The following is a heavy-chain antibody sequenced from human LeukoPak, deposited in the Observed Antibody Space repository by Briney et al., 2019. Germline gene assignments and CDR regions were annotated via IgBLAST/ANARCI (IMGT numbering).Heavy chain of an antibody. CDR2: ISGSGGST. D-gene: IGHD1-1*01. CDR3: AKGGLNWNYYYY. V-gene: IGHV3-23*01. Sequence: GGSLRLSCAASGFTFSSYAMSWVRQAPGKGLEWVSAISGSGGSTYYADSVKGRFTISRDNSKNMLYLQMNSLRAEDTAVYYCAKGGLNWNYYYYWGQGTLVTVSS. CDR1: GFTFSSYA. J-gene: IGHJ4*02.